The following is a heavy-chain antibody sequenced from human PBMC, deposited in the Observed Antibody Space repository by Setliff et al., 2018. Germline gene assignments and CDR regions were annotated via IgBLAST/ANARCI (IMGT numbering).Heavy chain of an antibody. Sequence: SETLSLTCTVSGDSISDVSIMAWIRQHPGKGLEFMGYVFYNGAAKYDTSLKSRVTMSVDTSKNNFSLELTSVTDADTSLYYCARGLRTTASYAGGWYYFDYWGLGTLVTVAS. D-gene: IGHD1-1*01. J-gene: IGHJ4*02. V-gene: IGHV4-59*12. CDR2: VFYNGAA. CDR1: GDSISDVS. CDR3: ARGLRTTASYAGGWYYFDY.